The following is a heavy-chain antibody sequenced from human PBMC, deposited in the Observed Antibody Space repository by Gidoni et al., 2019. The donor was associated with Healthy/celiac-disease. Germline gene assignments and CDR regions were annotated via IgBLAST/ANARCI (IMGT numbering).Heavy chain of an antibody. CDR1: GFTVSNAW. CDR2: IKSKTDGGTT. J-gene: IGHJ6*03. CDR3: TTLHYYYYMDV. V-gene: IGHV3-15*01. Sequence: EVQLVESGGGVVKPGGSLRLSCAASGFTVSNAWMSWVRQAPGKGLEWVGRIKSKTDGGTTDYAAPVKGRFTISRDDSKNTLYLQMNSLKTEDTAVYYCTTLHYYYYMDVWGKGTTVTVSS.